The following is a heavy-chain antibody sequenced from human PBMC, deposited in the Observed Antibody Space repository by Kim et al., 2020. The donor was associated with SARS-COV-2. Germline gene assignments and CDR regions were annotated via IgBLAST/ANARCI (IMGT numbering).Heavy chain of an antibody. D-gene: IGHD3-10*01. V-gene: IGHV4-39*01. J-gene: IGHJ4*02. CDR3: ARLRYYYGSGNIYYFDY. Sequence: LKRRVTLSVDTSKNQFSLKLSSVTAADTAVYYCARLRYYYGSGNIYYFDYWGQGTLVTVSS.